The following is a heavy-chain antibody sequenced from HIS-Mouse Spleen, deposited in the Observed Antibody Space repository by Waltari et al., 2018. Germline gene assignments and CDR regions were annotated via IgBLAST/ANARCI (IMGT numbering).Heavy chain of an antibody. D-gene: IGHD1-26*01. J-gene: IGHJ4*02. CDR3: ARGRDSGSYYFDY. Sequence: QVQLQQWGAGLLKPSETLSLTCPVYGGSFSGYYWSWIRQPPGKGLEWIGEINHSGSTNYNPSLKSRVTISVDTSKNQFSLKLSSVTAADTAVYYCARGRDSGSYYFDYWGQGTLVTVSS. CDR1: GGSFSGYY. V-gene: IGHV4-34*01. CDR2: INHSGST.